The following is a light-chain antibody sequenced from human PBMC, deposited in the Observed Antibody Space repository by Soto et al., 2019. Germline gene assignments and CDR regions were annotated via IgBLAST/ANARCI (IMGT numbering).Light chain of an antibody. CDR3: QSYDSSLSVV. Sequence: QSVLTQPPSVSGAPGQRVTISCTGRSSNIGAGYDVHGYQQLPGTAPKLLIYGNSNRPSGVPDRFSGSKSGTSASLATTGLQAEDEADYYCQSYDSSLSVVFGGGTKVTVL. CDR2: GNS. J-gene: IGLJ2*01. CDR1: SSNIGAGYD. V-gene: IGLV1-40*01.